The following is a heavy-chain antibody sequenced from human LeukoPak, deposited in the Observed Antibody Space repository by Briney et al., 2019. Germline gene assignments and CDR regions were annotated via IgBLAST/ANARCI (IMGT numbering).Heavy chain of an antibody. CDR3: ASMVVAATPSPFDY. CDR2: IKQDGSEK. CDR1: GFTFSSYW. V-gene: IGHV3-7*01. Sequence: GGSLRLSCAASGFTFSSYWMSWVRQAPGKGLEWVANIKQDGSEKYYVDSVKGRFTISRDNAKNSLYLQMNSLRAEDTAVYYCASMVVAATPSPFDYWGQRTLVTVSS. J-gene: IGHJ4*02. D-gene: IGHD2-15*01.